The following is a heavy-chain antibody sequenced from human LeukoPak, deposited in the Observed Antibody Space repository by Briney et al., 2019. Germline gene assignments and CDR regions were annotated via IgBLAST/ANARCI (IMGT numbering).Heavy chain of an antibody. J-gene: IGHJ2*01. CDR1: GYTFTSYA. D-gene: IGHD6-19*01. CDR3: ARPIGYSSGGFDL. Sequence: GGSLRLSCAASGYTFTSYAMHWVRQAPGQRLEWMGWINAGNGNTKYSQNFQDRVTFTRDTSASTAYMELSSLRSEDTAVYYCARPIGYSSGGFDLWGRGTLVTVSS. V-gene: IGHV1-3*01. CDR2: INAGNGNT.